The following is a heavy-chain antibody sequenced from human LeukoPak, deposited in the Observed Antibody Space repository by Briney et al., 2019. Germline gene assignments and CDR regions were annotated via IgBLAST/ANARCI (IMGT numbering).Heavy chain of an antibody. D-gene: IGHD2-15*01. CDR1: GPRFSSYA. Sequence: GGSLRLSCAVSGPRFSSYAMSWVRQAPGKGLEWVSSISISGDTTNYADSVKGRFTISRDNSKNTLSPQMNSLRAEDTAVYYCAKEWSPNDYWGQGTRVTVSS. V-gene: IGHV3-23*01. CDR3: AKEWSPNDY. CDR2: ISISGDTT. J-gene: IGHJ4*02.